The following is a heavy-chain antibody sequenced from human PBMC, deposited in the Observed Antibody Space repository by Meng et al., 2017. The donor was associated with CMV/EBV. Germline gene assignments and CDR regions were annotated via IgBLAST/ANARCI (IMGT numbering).Heavy chain of an antibody. CDR1: GFTFSSYW. D-gene: IGHD1-26*01. Sequence: GESLKISCAASGFTFSSYWMHWVRQAPGKGLVWVSRINSDGSSTSYADSVKGRFTISGDNAKNTLYLQMNSLRAEDTAVYYCAREGNTGIVGAGDYWGQGTLVTVSS. J-gene: IGHJ4*02. V-gene: IGHV3-74*01. CDR3: AREGNTGIVGAGDY. CDR2: INSDGSST.